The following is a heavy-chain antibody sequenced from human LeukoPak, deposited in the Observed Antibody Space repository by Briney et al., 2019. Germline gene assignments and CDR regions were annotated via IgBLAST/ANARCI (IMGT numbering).Heavy chain of an antibody. Sequence: GGSLRLSCAASGFTFSTYAMSWVRQAPGKGLAWVSAISGSGDSTYYAGSVKGRFTVSRDNSKNTLYLQINSLRAEDTALYYCAKESGYSPSHYFDYWGQGTLVTVSS. D-gene: IGHD3-16*02. CDR1: GFTFSTYA. J-gene: IGHJ4*02. CDR3: AKESGYSPSHYFDY. V-gene: IGHV3-23*01. CDR2: ISGSGDST.